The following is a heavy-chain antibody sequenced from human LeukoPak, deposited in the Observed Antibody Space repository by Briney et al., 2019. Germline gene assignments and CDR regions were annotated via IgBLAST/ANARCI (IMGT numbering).Heavy chain of an antibody. D-gene: IGHD6-19*01. CDR2: IIPIFGTA. V-gene: IGHV1-69*05. J-gene: IGHJ5*02. Sequence: ASVKVSCKAPGGTFSSYAISWVRQAPGQGLEWMGGIIPIFGTANYAQKFQGRVTMTTDTSTSTAYMELRSLRSDDTAVYYCARKRPGIAVEGFDPWGQGTLVTVSS. CDR1: GGTFSSYA. CDR3: ARKRPGIAVEGFDP.